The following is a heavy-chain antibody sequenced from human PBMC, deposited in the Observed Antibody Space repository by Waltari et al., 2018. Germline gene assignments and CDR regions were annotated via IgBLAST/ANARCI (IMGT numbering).Heavy chain of an antibody. CDR1: GYTFTDYY. J-gene: IGHJ4*02. Sequence: EVQLVQSGAEVKKPGATVKISCKASGYTFTDYYMPWVQQAPGKGLEWMGRVDPEDGETIYAEKFQGRVTITADTSTDTAYMELSSLRSEDTAVYYCATDILMVYAMEYYFDYWGQGTLVTVSS. CDR3: ATDILMVYAMEYYFDY. D-gene: IGHD2-8*01. V-gene: IGHV1-69-2*01. CDR2: VDPEDGET.